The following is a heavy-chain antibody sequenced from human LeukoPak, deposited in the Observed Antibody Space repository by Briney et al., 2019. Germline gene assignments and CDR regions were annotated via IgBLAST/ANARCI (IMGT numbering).Heavy chain of an antibody. CDR1: GFTISSGHY. D-gene: IGHD1-26*01. CDR2: IYYSGIT. V-gene: IGHV4-39*01. J-gene: IGHJ5*02. CDR3: ARRGGHTWDVGNWFDP. Sequence: SETLSLTCTVSGFTISSGHYWGWIRQPPGMGQEWIGSIYYSGITYYNPFLESRVSISVDTSKNQFSLKLTSVTAADTAVYYCARRGGHTWDVGNWFDPWGQGTLVTVSS.